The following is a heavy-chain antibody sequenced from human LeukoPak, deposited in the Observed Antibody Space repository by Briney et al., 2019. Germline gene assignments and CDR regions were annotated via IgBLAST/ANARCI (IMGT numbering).Heavy chain of an antibody. V-gene: IGHV3-30*18. D-gene: IGHD6-13*01. CDR2: ISFDGRSE. CDR1: GFSFKTYG. J-gene: IGHJ4*02. Sequence: GRSLRLSCAASGFSFKTYGMHWVRQAPGKGLEWVALISFDGRSEYYTDSVKGRFTISRDNARNTVYLQMNSLRAEDTAVYYCAKDLYVRQQLKSGDYWGQGTLVTVSS. CDR3: AKDLYVRQQLKSGDY.